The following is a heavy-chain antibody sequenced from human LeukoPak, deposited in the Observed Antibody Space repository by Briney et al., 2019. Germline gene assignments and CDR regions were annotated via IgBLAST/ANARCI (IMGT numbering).Heavy chain of an antibody. Sequence: PSETLSLTCTVSGGSISSYYWSWIRQPPGKGLEWIGYIYYSGSTNYNPSLKSRVTISVDTSKNQFSLKLSSVTAADTAVYYCARLIVGQQLEFDYWGQGTLVTVSS. D-gene: IGHD6-13*01. J-gene: IGHJ4*02. CDR1: GGSISSYY. V-gene: IGHV4-59*08. CDR2: IYYSGST. CDR3: ARLIVGQQLEFDY.